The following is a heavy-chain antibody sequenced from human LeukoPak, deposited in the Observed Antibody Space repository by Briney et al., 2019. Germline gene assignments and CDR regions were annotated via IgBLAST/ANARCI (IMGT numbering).Heavy chain of an antibody. CDR2: ISYDGSNK. Sequence: GGSLRLSCAASGFTFSSYGMHWVRQAPGKGLEWVAVISYDGSNKYYADSVKGRFTISRDNAKNTLYLQMNSLRAEDTALYYCTRGYVGIDYWGQGTLVTVSS. CDR3: TRGYVGIDY. CDR1: GFTFSSYG. J-gene: IGHJ4*02. D-gene: IGHD5-12*01. V-gene: IGHV3-30*03.